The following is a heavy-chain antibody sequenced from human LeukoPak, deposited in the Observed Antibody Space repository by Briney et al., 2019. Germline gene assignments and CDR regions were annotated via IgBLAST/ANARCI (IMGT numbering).Heavy chain of an antibody. Sequence: PGRSLRLSCAASGFTFSSYGMHWVRQAPGKGLGWVAVISYDGSNKYYADSVKGRFTISRDNSKNTLYLQMNSLRAEDTAVYYCAKEPHLGDYGSGGNPDPFFDYWGQGTLVTVSS. J-gene: IGHJ4*02. CDR3: AKEPHLGDYGSGGNPDPFFDY. CDR1: GFTFSSYG. CDR2: ISYDGSNK. V-gene: IGHV3-30*18. D-gene: IGHD3-10*01.